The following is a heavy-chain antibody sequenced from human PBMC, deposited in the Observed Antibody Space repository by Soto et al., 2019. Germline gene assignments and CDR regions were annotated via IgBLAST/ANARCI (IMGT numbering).Heavy chain of an antibody. V-gene: IGHV4-31*03. CDR2: IFYSGST. J-gene: IGHJ5*02. D-gene: IGHD6-13*01. Sequence: SETLSLTCNVSGGPISSGGYYWSWIRQHPGKGPEWIGYIFYSGSTYYNPSLKSRVTISLDTSKNQFSLKLSSVTAADTAIYYCARYGFSRRWYWFDPWGQGTLVTVSS. CDR3: ARYGFSRRWYWFDP. CDR1: GGPISSGGYY.